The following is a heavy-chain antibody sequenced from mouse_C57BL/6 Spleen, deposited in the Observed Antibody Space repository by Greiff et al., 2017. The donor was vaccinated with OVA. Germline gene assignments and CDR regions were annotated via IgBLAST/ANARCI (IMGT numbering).Heavy chain of an antibody. J-gene: IGHJ4*01. V-gene: IGHV5-4*01. Sequence: EVKVVESGGGLVKPGGSLKLSCAASGFTFSSYAMSWVRQTPEKRLEWVATISDGGSYTYYPDNVKGRFTISRDNAKNNLYLQMSHLKSEDTAMYYCAREGDERYAMDYWGQGTSVTVSS. CDR2: ISDGGSYT. CDR1: GFTFSSYA. D-gene: IGHD3-3*01. CDR3: AREGDERYAMDY.